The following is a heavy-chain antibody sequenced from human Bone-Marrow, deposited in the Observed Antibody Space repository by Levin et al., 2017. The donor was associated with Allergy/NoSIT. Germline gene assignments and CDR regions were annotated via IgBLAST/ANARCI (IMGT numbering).Heavy chain of an antibody. J-gene: IGHJ4*02. D-gene: IGHD2-2*02. Sequence: SCAASGFTFSGYAMSWVRQAPGKGLEWVSGISGNGGSTHCTDSVKGRFIISRDNSKNTLYMQMNGLRVDDTALYYCAKSLYGGLDYWGQGTLVTVSS. CDR1: GFTFSGYA. V-gene: IGHV3-23*01. CDR3: AKSLYGGLDY. CDR2: ISGNGGST.